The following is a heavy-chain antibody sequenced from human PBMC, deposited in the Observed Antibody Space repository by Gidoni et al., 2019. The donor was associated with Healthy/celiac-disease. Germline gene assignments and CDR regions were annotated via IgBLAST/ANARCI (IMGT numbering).Heavy chain of an antibody. CDR1: GFTVSSNY. V-gene: IGHV3-53*01. CDR2: IFSGGST. D-gene: IGHD3-10*01. CDR3: ASRTTMVRGVLYYYGMDV. Sequence: EVQLVESGGGLIQPGGSLRLSCAASGFTVSSNYMSWVRQAPGKGLEWVSVIFSGGSTYYGDSVKGRFTISRDNSKNTLYLQRNSLRAEDTAVYYCASRTTMVRGVLYYYGMDVWGQGTTVTVSS. J-gene: IGHJ6*02.